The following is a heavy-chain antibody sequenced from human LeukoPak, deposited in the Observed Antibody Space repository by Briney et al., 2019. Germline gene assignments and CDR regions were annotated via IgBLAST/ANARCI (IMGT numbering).Heavy chain of an antibody. V-gene: IGHV1-2*06. J-gene: IGHJ4*02. CDR2: INPNSGAT. CDR3: ARESVFYDSSGYYSGFDN. Sequence: ASVKVSCKASGYTFTGNFLHWVRQAPGQGLEWMGRINPNSGATQYRQKFQGRVTMTRGTSISTAYLELSRVTSDDTALYYCARESVFYDSSGYYSGFDNWGQGTLVTVSS. CDR1: GYTFTGNF. D-gene: IGHD3-22*01.